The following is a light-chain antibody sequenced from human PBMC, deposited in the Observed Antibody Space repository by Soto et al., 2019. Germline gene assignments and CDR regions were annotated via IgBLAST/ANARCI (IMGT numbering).Light chain of an antibody. CDR3: QQYGSSGT. CDR2: GAS. J-gene: IGKJ1*01. Sequence: EIVLTQSTATLSLSPGERGSLSCRASQSVSSSYLAWYQQKPGQAPRLLIYGASNRATGIPDRFSGSGSGTDFTLTISRLEPEDFAVYYCQQYGSSGTFGQVAKVDIK. CDR1: QSVSSSY. V-gene: IGKV3-20*01.